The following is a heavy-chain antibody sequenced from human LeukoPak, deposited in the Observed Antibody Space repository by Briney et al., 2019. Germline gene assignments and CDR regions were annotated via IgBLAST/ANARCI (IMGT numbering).Heavy chain of an antibody. D-gene: IGHD2-15*01. CDR1: GFTFSSYG. CDR3: AKGGGYCSGGSCPNYYMDV. Sequence: GGSLRLSCAASGFTFSSYGMSWVRQAPGKGLEWVSAISGSGGSTYYADSVKGRFTISRDNSKNTLYLQMNSLRAEDTAVYYCAKGGGYCSGGSCPNYYMDVWGKGTTVTVSS. CDR2: ISGSGGST. J-gene: IGHJ6*03. V-gene: IGHV3-23*01.